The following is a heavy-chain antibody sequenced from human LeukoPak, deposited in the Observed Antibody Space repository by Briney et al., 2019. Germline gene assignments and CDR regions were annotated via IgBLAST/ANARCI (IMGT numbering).Heavy chain of an antibody. Sequence: SETLSLTCIVSGGSISSYYWSWIRQPPGKGLEWIGYISYSGSTNFKPSLKSRVTISVDTSKNQFSLKLSSVTAADTAVYYCARATAYQWDFDLWGRGTLVTVSS. CDR1: GGSISSYY. V-gene: IGHV4-59*01. CDR2: ISYSGST. CDR3: ARATAYQWDFDL. D-gene: IGHD2-2*01. J-gene: IGHJ2*01.